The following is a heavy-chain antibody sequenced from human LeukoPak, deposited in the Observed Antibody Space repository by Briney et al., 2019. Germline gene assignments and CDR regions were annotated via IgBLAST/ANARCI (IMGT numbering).Heavy chain of an antibody. CDR3: AKVVAATRPYYYYMDV. CDR2: ISSSSSTI. J-gene: IGHJ6*03. D-gene: IGHD2-15*01. CDR1: GFTFSDYY. V-gene: IGHV3-11*04. Sequence: GGSLRLSCAASGFTFSDYYMSWIRQAPGKGLEWVSYISSSSSTIYYADSVKGRFTISRDNAKNSLYLQMNSLRAEDTAVYYCAKVVAATRPYYYYMDVWGKGTTVTVSS.